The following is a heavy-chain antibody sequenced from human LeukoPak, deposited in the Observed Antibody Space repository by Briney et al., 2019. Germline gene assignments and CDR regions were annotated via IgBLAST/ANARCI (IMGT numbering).Heavy chain of an antibody. CDR2: INPSGGST. V-gene: IGHV1-46*01. D-gene: IGHD3-22*01. CDR1: GYSFTSYY. CDR3: ARDSYDSSGNYLDY. J-gene: IGHJ4*02. Sequence: ASVKVSCKASGYSFTSYYMHWVRQAPGQGLEWMGIINPSGGSTNYAQKVQGRVTMTTDTSTSTAYMELRSLRSDDTAVYYCARDSYDSSGNYLDYWGQGTLVTVSS.